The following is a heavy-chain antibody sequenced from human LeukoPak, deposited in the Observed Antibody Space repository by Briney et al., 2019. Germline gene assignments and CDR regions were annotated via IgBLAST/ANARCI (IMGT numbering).Heavy chain of an antibody. CDR3: ARESYSSSYLFDF. J-gene: IGHJ4*02. V-gene: IGHV4-4*07. CDR1: GGSISSYY. Sequence: SETLSLTCTVSGGSISSYYWSCIRQPAGKGLEWIGRIYTSGSTNYNPSLKSRVTMSVDTSKNQISLRVNSETAADTAVYYCARESYSSSYLFDFWGQGTLVTVSS. CDR2: IYTSGST. D-gene: IGHD6-6*01.